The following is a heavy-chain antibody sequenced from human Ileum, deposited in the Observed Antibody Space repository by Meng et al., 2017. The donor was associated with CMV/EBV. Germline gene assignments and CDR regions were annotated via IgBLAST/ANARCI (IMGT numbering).Heavy chain of an antibody. V-gene: IGHV3-53*01. CDR2: IYSGGST. CDR1: GFTVSINY. CDR3: ARGGQQLGIPFDY. D-gene: IGHD6-13*01. Sequence: CAASGFTVSINYMSWVRQAPGKGLECVSLIYSGGSTDYADSVKGRFTISRDNSKNTLYLQMNNLRAEDTAVYYCARGGQQLGIPFDYWGQGTLVTVSS. J-gene: IGHJ4*02.